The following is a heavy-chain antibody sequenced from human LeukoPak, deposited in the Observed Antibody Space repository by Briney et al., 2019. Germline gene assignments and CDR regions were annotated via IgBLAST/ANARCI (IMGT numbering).Heavy chain of an antibody. CDR1: GDSVSNNIIA. CDR2: TAYRSKWST. V-gene: IGHV6-1*01. Sequence: SQTLSLTCAISGDSVSNNIIAWNWIRWRPSRGLEWLGRTAYRSKWSTDYALSVRGRISINPDTFKNQISLQLNSVTPEDTAVYYCARNSVAMDVWGQGTTVTVSS. CDR3: ARNSVAMDV. D-gene: IGHD4-23*01. J-gene: IGHJ6*02.